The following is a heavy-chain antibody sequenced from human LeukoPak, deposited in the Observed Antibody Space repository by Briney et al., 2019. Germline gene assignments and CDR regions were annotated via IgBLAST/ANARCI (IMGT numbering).Heavy chain of an antibody. CDR1: GFTFSSYE. CDR3: ARGGYDSSGYNGYFDY. D-gene: IGHD3-22*01. J-gene: IGHJ4*02. Sequence: GGSLRLSCAASGFTFSSYEMNWVRQAPGKGLEWVSYISSSGSTIYYADSVKGRFTISRDNAKNSLYLQMNSLRAEDTAVYYCARGGYDSSGYNGYFDYWGQGTLVTVSS. V-gene: IGHV3-48*03. CDR2: ISSSGSTI.